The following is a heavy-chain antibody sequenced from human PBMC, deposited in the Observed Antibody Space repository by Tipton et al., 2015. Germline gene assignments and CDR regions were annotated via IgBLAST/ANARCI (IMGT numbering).Heavy chain of an antibody. D-gene: IGHD3-9*01. CDR3: ASSDRIRGDWPYYFDY. CDR2: ISYDGSYK. Sequence: SLRLSCAASGFTFSNYGVHWVRQAPGKGLDWVAVISYDGSYKYYADSVKGRFTISRDNSNNTLYLQMNSLRPEDTAVYYCASSDRIRGDWPYYFDYWGQGTLVTVSS. J-gene: IGHJ4*02. V-gene: IGHV3-30*03. CDR1: GFTFSNYG.